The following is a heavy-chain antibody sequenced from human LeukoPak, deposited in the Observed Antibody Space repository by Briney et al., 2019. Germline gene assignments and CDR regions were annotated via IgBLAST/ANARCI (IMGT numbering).Heavy chain of an antibody. Sequence: SETLSLTCAVYGGSFSGYYWSWIRQPPGKGLEWIGEINHSGSTNYNPSLKSRVTISVDTSKNQFSLKLSSVTAADTAVYYCASRNYVWGSYRPSYYFDYWGQGTLVTVSS. CDR3: ASRNYVWGSYRPSYYFDY. CDR1: GGSFSGYY. CDR2: INHSGST. J-gene: IGHJ4*02. D-gene: IGHD3-16*02. V-gene: IGHV4-34*01.